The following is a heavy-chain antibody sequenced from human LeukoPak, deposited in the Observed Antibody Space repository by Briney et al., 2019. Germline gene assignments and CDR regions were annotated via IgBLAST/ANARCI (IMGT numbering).Heavy chain of an antibody. Sequence: GGSLRLSCAASGFTFSSSAMHWVRQAPDNGLEWVAVISYDGSNKYYADSVKGRFTISRDNSKNTLYLQMNSLRADDTAVYYCARDRDSSAWYEVFDYWGQGTLVTVSS. D-gene: IGHD6-19*01. V-gene: IGHV3-30-3*01. J-gene: IGHJ4*02. CDR2: ISYDGSNK. CDR1: GFTFSSSA. CDR3: ARDRDSSAWYEVFDY.